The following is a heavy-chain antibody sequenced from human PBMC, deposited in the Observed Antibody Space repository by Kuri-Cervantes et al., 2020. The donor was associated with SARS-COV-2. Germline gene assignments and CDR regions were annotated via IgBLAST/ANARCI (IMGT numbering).Heavy chain of an antibody. Sequence: GGSLRLSCAASGFTFSSYWMSWVRQAPGKGLEWVVNIKQDGSEKYYVDSVKGRFTISRDNAKNSLYLQMNSLRAEDTAVYYCAKIAHVVVIAGAFDLWGQGTMVTVSS. V-gene: IGHV3-7*03. D-gene: IGHD2-21*01. CDR1: GFTFSSYW. CDR3: AKIAHVVVIAGAFDL. CDR2: IKQDGSEK. J-gene: IGHJ3*01.